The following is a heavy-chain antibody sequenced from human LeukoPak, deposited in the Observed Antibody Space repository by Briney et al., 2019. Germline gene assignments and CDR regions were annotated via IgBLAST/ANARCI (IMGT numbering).Heavy chain of an antibody. J-gene: IGHJ5*02. V-gene: IGHV1-69*13. CDR1: GGTFSSYA. CDR2: IIPIFGTA. Sequence: SVKVSCKASGGTFSSYAISWVRQAPGQGLDWMGGIIPIFGTANYAQKFQGRVTITADESTSTAYMELSSLRSEDTAVYYCARSLAYYYDSSGPWGQGTLVTVSS. D-gene: IGHD3-22*01. CDR3: ARSLAYYYDSSGP.